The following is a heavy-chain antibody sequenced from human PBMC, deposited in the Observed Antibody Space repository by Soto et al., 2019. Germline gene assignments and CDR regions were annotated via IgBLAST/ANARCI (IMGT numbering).Heavy chain of an antibody. V-gene: IGHV3-21*06. CDR2: ISSTTNYI. CDR1: GFTFTRYS. Sequence: LRLSCTASGFTFTRYSMNWVRQAPGKGLEWVSSISSTTNYIYYGDSMKGRFTISRDNAKNSLYLEMNSLRAEDTAVYYCARESEDLSPNFGYWGEGTLGTGSS. J-gene: IGHJ4*02. CDR3: ARESEDLSPNFGY. D-gene: IGHD3-10*01.